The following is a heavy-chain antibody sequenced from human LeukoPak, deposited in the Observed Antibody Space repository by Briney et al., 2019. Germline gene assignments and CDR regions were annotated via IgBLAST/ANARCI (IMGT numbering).Heavy chain of an antibody. CDR3: ARLFCSSTSCSN. D-gene: IGHD2-2*01. Sequence: GGSLRLSCAAPGFTFSDYYMSWIRQAPGKGLEWVSYISSGGRTIYYADSVKGRFTISRDNAKNSLYLQMNSLRTEDTAVYYCARLFCSSTSCSNWGQGTLVTVSS. V-gene: IGHV3-11*04. CDR1: GFTFSDYY. CDR2: ISSGGRTI. J-gene: IGHJ4*02.